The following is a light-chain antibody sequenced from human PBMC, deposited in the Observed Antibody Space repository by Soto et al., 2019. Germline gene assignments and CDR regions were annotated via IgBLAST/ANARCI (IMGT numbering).Light chain of an antibody. J-gene: IGLJ2*01. V-gene: IGLV1-47*01. CDR2: RNN. CDR1: SSNIGSNY. CDR3: AAWDDSLSGVV. Sequence: QAVVTQPPSASGTPGQRVTISCSGSSSNIGSNYVFWYQDLPGTAPKLLIYRNNQRPSGVPDRLSGSKSGTSASLAISGLRSEDETDYYCAAWDDSLSGVVFGGGTKLTVL.